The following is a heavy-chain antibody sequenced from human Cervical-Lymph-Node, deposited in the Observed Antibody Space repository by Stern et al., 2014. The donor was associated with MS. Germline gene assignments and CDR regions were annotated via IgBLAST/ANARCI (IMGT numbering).Heavy chain of an antibody. CDR2: IIPFLNTA. CDR1: GGTFRTHP. Sequence: QVQLVQSGAELKKPGSSVKVSCKASGGTFRTHPITWVRQAPGQGLEWMGGIIPFLNTANYAQKFQGRITITADKSTGTTYMEISSLRSDDTAVYYCASSLVASGHWGQGTLVIVS. J-gene: IGHJ4*02. V-gene: IGHV1-69*06. D-gene: IGHD2-8*02. CDR3: ASSLVASGH.